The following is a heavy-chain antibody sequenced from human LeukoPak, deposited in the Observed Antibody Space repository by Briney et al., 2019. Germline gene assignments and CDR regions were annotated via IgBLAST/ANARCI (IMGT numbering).Heavy chain of an antibody. Sequence: SETLSLTCTVSGNSLSSTNYWGWIRQPPGKGLEWIRSISQSGSAYYTPSLKSRVTISVATSKNQISLQLTSVTAADTAVYYCARGLSSAYWGDGFDIWGQGTMVTVSS. D-gene: IGHD3-22*01. V-gene: IGHV4-38-2*02. CDR3: ARGLSSAYWGDGFDI. CDR1: GNSLSSTNY. CDR2: ISQSGSA. J-gene: IGHJ3*02.